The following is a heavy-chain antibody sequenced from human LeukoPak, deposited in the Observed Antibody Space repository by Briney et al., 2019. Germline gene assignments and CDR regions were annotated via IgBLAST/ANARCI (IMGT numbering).Heavy chain of an antibody. V-gene: IGHV3-53*01. CDR2: IYSGGST. J-gene: IGHJ4*02. CDR1: RFTVSSNY. D-gene: IGHD6-19*01. Sequence: GGSLRLSCVASRFTVSSNYMSWVRQAPGKGLEWVSVIYSGGSTYYADSVKGRFTISRDNSKNTLYLQMNSLRAEDTAVYYCAVYSSGWTDYFDYWGQGTLVTVSS. CDR3: AVYSSGWTDYFDY.